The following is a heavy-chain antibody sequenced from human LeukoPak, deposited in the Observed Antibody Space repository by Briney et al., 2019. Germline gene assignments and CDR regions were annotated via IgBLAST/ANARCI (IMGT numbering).Heavy chain of an antibody. CDR2: INHSGST. Sequence: PSETLSLTCAVYGGSFSGYYWSWIRQPPGKGLEWIGEINHSGSTNYNPSLKSRVTISVDTSKNQFSLKLSSVTAADTAVYYCARESTVVRPFDYWGQGTLVTVSS. CDR3: ARESTVVRPFDY. V-gene: IGHV4-34*01. D-gene: IGHD4-23*01. CDR1: GGSFSGYY. J-gene: IGHJ4*02.